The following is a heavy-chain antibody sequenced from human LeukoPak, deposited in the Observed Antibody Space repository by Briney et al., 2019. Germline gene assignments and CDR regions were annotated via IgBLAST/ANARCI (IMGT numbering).Heavy chain of an antibody. V-gene: IGHV3-30-3*01. D-gene: IGHD3-22*01. J-gene: IGHJ2*01. CDR1: GFTFRSYE. CDR2: FSYDGSTQ. CDR3: ARAGSSSGSYFWYFDL. Sequence: VQPGGSLRLSCAASGFTFRSYEMNWVRQAPGKGLEWVALFSYDGSTQRYAVSVKGRFTISRDNSKNSLYLQMNSLRAEDTAVYYCARAGSSSGSYFWYFDLWGRGTLVTVSS.